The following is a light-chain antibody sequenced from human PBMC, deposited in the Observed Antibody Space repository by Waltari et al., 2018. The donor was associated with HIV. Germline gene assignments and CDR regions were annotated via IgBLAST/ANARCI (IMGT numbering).Light chain of an antibody. J-gene: IGKJ1*01. V-gene: IGKV3-15*01. CDR1: QSVSSN. CDR2: GAS. CDR3: QQYNTWPRT. Sequence: EIVMTQSPPTLSVSPGERATLSCRASQSVSSNLAWYQHKVGQAPRLLIYGASTRATGIPARFSGSGSGTEFTLTISSLQSEDFVVYYCQQYNTWPRTFGQVTKVEIK.